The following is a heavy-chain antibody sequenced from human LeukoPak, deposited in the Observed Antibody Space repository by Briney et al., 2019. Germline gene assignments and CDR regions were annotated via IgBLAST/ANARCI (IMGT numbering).Heavy chain of an antibody. D-gene: IGHD3-22*01. Sequence: EASVKVSCKASGGTFSSYAISWVRQAPGQGLEWMGGIIPIFGTANYAQKFQGRVTMTRDMSTSTVYMELSSLRSEDTAVYYCASNYDSSGYYTVGWAFDIWGQGTMVTVSS. CDR3: ASNYDSSGYYTVGWAFDI. CDR1: GGTFSSYA. CDR2: IIPIFGTA. V-gene: IGHV1-69*05. J-gene: IGHJ3*02.